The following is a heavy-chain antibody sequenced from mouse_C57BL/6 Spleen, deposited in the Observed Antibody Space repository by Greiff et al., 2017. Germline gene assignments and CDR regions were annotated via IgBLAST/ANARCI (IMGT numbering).Heavy chain of an antibody. J-gene: IGHJ4*01. CDR1: GYTFTSYW. V-gene: IGHV1-50*01. CDR3: ARWGAITTVVDAMDY. Sequence: QVQLQQPGAELVKPGASVKLSCKASGYTFTSYWMQWVKQRPGQGLEWIGEIDPSDSSTNYNQKFKGKATLTVDTSSSTAYMQLSSLTSEDSAVYDCARWGAITTVVDAMDYWGQGTSVTVSS. CDR2: IDPSDSST. D-gene: IGHD1-1*01.